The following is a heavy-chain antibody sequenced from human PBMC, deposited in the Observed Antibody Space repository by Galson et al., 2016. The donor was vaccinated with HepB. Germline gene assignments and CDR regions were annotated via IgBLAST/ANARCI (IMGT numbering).Heavy chain of an antibody. CDR2: SFHDEDYT. J-gene: IGHJ3*02. V-gene: IGHV3-30-3*01. Sequence: LRLSCAASGFTLSKYHMHWVRQAPGKGLEWVALSFHDEDYTYYPDSVKGRFTISRDNTKGIVYLHMNSLRDEDTAVYYCTREANDAFDIWGQGTMVTVSS. CDR1: GFTLSKYH. CDR3: TREANDAFDI.